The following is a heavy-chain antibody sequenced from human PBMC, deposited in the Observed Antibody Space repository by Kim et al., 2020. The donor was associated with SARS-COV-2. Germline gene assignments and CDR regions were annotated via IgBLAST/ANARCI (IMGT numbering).Heavy chain of an antibody. J-gene: IGHJ5*02. V-gene: IGHV3-21*01. CDR3: VRDGPPVFGSSWPNYFDP. Sequence: GGSLRLSCAASGFAFSSYSMNWVRQAPGKGLEWVSSISGSSAYINYADSLKGRVTISRDNAKNSLYLQMNSLRADDTAVYFCVRDGPPVFGSSWPNYFDPWGQGTLVTVSS. CDR2: ISGSSAYI. D-gene: IGHD6-13*01. CDR1: GFAFSSYS.